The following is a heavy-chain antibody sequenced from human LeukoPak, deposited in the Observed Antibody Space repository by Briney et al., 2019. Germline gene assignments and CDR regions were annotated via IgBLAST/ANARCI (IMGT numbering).Heavy chain of an antibody. Sequence: ASVKVSCKASGYTFTGYSMHWVRQAPGQGLEWMGWINPNSGGTNYAQKFQGRFTMTRDTSISTAYMELSRLRSDDTAVYYCATVGAYSYGYNYWGQGTLVTVCS. J-gene: IGHJ4*02. D-gene: IGHD5-18*01. CDR3: ATVGAYSYGYNY. CDR1: GYTFTGYS. V-gene: IGHV1-2*02. CDR2: INPNSGGT.